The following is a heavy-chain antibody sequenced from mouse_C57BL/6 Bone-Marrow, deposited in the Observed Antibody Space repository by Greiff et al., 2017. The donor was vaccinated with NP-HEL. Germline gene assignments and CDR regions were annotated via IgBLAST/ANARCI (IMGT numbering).Heavy chain of an antibody. CDR3: ARDQGSSNAMDY. V-gene: IGHV5-4*01. CDR2: ISDGGSYT. J-gene: IGHJ4*01. CDR1: GFTFSSYA. Sequence: EVQLVESGGGLVKPGGSLKLSCAASGFTFSSYAMSWVRQTPEKRLEWVATISDGGSYTYYPDNVKGRFTISRDNAKNNLYLQMSHLKSEDTAMYYCARDQGSSNAMDYWGQGTSVTASS. D-gene: IGHD3-2*02.